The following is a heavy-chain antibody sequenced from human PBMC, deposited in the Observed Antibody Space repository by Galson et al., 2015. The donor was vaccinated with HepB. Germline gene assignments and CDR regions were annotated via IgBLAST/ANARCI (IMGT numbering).Heavy chain of an antibody. J-gene: IGHJ4*02. Sequence: SLRLSCAASGFTFSSYAMSWVRQAPGKGLEWVSAISGSGGSTYYADSVKGRLTISRDNSKNTLYLQMNSLRAEDTAVYYCAKGGYGDYGEAYYWGQGTLVTVSS. CDR3: AKGGYGDYGEAYY. CDR1: GFTFSSYA. D-gene: IGHD4-17*01. CDR2: ISGSGGST. V-gene: IGHV3-23*01.